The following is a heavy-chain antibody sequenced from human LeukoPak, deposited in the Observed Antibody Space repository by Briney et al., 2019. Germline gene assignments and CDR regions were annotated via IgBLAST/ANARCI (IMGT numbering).Heavy chain of an antibody. Sequence: ASVKVSCKVSGYTLTELSMHWVRQDTGQRLEWMGWMNPNSGNTGYAQKFQGRVTMTRNTSISTAYMELSSLRSEDTAVYYCARGQRSLILRYFDWLSCYYFDYWGQGTLVTVSS. CDR2: MNPNSGNT. CDR3: ARGQRSLILRYFDWLSCYYFDY. V-gene: IGHV1-8*01. D-gene: IGHD3-9*01. J-gene: IGHJ4*02. CDR1: GYTLTELS.